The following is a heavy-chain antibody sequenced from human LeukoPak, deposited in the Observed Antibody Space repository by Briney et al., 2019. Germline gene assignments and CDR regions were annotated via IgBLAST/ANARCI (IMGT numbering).Heavy chain of an antibody. CDR3: ARELLEVVPAASAFDI. CDR2: IYHSGST. V-gene: IGHV4-30-2*01. D-gene: IGHD2-2*01. Sequence: SETLSLTCTVSGGSISSGGYYWSWIRQPPGKGLEWIGYIYHSGSTYYNPSLKSRVTISVDRSKNQFSLKLSSVTAADTAVYYCARELLEVVPAASAFDIWGQGTMVTVSS. J-gene: IGHJ3*02. CDR1: GGSISSGGYY.